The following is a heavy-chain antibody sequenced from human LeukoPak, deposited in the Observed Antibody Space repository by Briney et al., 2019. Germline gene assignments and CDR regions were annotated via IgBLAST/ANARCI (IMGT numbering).Heavy chain of an antibody. Sequence: GASVKVSCKASGYTFPNYGLNWVRQAPGPGQEWMGWVNFNSGNTGYAQKFQGRVTMTRNTAISTIYMELSSLKSEDTAIYYCAKVGLGNTAIHIWGQGTMVTVCS. CDR3: AKVGLGNTAIHI. CDR1: GYTFPNYG. J-gene: IGHJ3*02. V-gene: IGHV1-8*01. CDR2: VNFNSGNT. D-gene: IGHD3/OR15-3a*01.